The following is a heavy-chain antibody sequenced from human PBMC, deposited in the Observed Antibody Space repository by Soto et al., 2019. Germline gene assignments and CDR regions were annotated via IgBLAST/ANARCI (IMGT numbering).Heavy chain of an antibody. J-gene: IGHJ4*02. Sequence: QVQLQESGPGLVKPSETLSLTCTVSGGSISSYYWSWIRQPPGKGLEWIGYIYYSGSTNYNPSLKSRVTISVDTSKNQFSLKLSSVTAAVVAVYYCARLSYCSSTSCYAVDYFDYWGQGTLVTVSS. D-gene: IGHD2-2*01. V-gene: IGHV4-59*08. CDR2: IYYSGST. CDR3: ARLSYCSSTSCYAVDYFDY. CDR1: GGSISSYY.